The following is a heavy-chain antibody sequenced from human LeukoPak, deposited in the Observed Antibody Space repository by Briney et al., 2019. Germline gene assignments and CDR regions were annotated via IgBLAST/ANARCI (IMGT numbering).Heavy chain of an antibody. V-gene: IGHV4-59*01. D-gene: IGHD3-22*01. CDR3: ARRRITMIEGKYFDY. CDR2: IYYSGST. CDR1: GGSISSYY. J-gene: IGHJ4*02. Sequence: SETLSLTCTVSGGSISSYYWSWIRQPPGKVLEWIGYIYYSGSTNYNPSLKSRVPISVDTSKNQFSLKLSSVPAADTALYYGARRRITMIEGKYFDYWGQGTLVTVSS.